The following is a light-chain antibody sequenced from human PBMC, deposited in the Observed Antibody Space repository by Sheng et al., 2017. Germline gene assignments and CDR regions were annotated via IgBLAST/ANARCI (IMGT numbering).Light chain of an antibody. CDR3: QQRSKWPVT. V-gene: IGKV3-11*01. Sequence: EIVMTQSPATLSVSPGDRATLSCRASQSVRTNLAWYQQKPGQAPRLLIYDASNRATGIPARFSGSGSGTDFTLTISSLEPEDFAVYYCQQRSKWPVTFGPGTKVDIK. J-gene: IGKJ3*01. CDR2: DAS. CDR1: QSVRTN.